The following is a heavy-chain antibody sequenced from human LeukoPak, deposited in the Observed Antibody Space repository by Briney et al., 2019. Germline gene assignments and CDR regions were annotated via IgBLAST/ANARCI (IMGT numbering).Heavy chain of an antibody. CDR1: GGSISSYY. J-gene: IGHJ5*02. D-gene: IGHD3-3*01. CDR3: ARDTAYDFWSGYRGGWFDP. CDR2: IYYSGST. Sequence: PSETLSLTCTVSGGSISSYYWSWIRQPPGKGLEWIGYIYYSGSTNYNPSLKSRVTISVDTSKNQFSLKLSSVTAADTAVYYCARDTAYDFWSGYRGGWFDPWGQGTLVTVSS. V-gene: IGHV4-59*12.